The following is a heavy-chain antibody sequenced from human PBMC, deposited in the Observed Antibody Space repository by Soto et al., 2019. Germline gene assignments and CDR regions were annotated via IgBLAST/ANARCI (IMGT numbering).Heavy chain of an antibody. V-gene: IGHV3-30*18. Sequence: ESGGGVVQPGRSLRLSCAASGFTFSSYGMHWVRQAPGKGLEWVAVISYDGSNKYYADSVKGRFTISRDNSKNTLYLQMNSLRAEDTAVYYCAKDPAARYSYVDYWGQGTLVTVSS. J-gene: IGHJ4*02. CDR3: AKDPAARYSYVDY. D-gene: IGHD5-18*01. CDR2: ISYDGSNK. CDR1: GFTFSSYG.